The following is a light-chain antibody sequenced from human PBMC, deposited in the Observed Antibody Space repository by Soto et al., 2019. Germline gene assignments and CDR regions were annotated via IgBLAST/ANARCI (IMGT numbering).Light chain of an antibody. J-gene: IGKJ3*01. Sequence: EIVLTQSPGTLSLSPGERATLSCRASQSVSSSYLAWYQQKPGQAPRLLIYGASSRATGIPDRFSXXXXXXXXXXTISRLEPEDFAVYYCQQYGSSPPTFGPGTKVDIK. V-gene: IGKV3-20*01. CDR1: QSVSSSY. CDR2: GAS. CDR3: QQYGSSPPT.